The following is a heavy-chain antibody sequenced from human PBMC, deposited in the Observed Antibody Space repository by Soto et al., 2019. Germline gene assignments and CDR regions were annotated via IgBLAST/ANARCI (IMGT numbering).Heavy chain of an antibody. CDR1: GGTFSSYT. Sequence: QVQLVQSGAEVKKPGSSVKVSCKASGGTFSSYTISWVRQAPGQGLEWMGRIIPILGLANYAQKFQGRVTITADKSTSTAYMELSSLRSEDTAVYYCARDQEYSGYGNFDYWGQGTLVTVSS. D-gene: IGHD5-12*01. V-gene: IGHV1-69*08. CDR3: ARDQEYSGYGNFDY. CDR2: IIPILGLA. J-gene: IGHJ4*02.